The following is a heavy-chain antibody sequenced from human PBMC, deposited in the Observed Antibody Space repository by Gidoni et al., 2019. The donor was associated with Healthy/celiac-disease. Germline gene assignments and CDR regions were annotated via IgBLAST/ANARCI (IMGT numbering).Heavy chain of an antibody. CDR1: GFPFSSYS. V-gene: IGHV3-48*02. J-gene: IGHJ3*02. CDR2: ISRSSSTI. D-gene: IGHD4-17*01. CDR3: AKSLGLRGAFDI. Sequence: EVQLVEPGGGLVQHGGSLRLSCAACGFPFSSYSMNLVRQAPGKGLEWVSYISRSSSTIYYADSVKGRFTISRDNAKNSLYLQMNSLRDEDTAVYYCAKSLGLRGAFDIWGQGTMVTVSS.